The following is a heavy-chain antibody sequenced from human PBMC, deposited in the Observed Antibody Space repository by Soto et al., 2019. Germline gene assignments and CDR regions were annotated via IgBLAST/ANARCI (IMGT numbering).Heavy chain of an antibody. CDR1: GFTFSDYA. Sequence: VQLVESGGGVVQPGRSLRLSCAASGFTFSDYAMHWVRQAPGKWLEWVAVVSHDGRNTHYADSVKGRFTISRDSSKNTVSLEMTSLRAEDTSVYYCAKGGRQWLVTSDFNYWGQGALVTVSS. CDR3: AKGGRQWLVTSDFNY. V-gene: IGHV3-30*18. J-gene: IGHJ4*02. D-gene: IGHD6-19*01. CDR2: VSHDGRNT.